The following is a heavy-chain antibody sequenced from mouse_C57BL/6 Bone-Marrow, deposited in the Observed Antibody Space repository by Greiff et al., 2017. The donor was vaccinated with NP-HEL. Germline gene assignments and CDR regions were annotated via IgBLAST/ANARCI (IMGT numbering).Heavy chain of an antibody. Sequence: VQLKQSGPELVKPGASVKIPCKASGYTFTDYNMDWVKQSHGKSLEWIGDINPNNGGTIYNQKFKGKATLTVDKSSSTAYMELRSLTSEDTAVYYCARRGGNPNYYAMDYWGQGTSVTVSS. D-gene: IGHD2-1*01. CDR2: INPNNGGT. J-gene: IGHJ4*01. CDR3: ARRGGNPNYYAMDY. CDR1: GYTFTDYN. V-gene: IGHV1-18*01.